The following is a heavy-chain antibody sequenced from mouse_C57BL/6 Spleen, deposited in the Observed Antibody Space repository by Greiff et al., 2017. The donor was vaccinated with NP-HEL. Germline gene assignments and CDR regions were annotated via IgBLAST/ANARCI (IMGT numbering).Heavy chain of an antibody. J-gene: IGHJ2*01. Sequence: VQLQQSGAELVRPGASVTLSCKASGYTFTDYEMHWVKQTPVHGLEWIGAIDPETGGTAYNQKFKGKAILTADKSSSTAYMELRSLTSEDSAVYYCTRGITTVVVGDYWGQGTTLTVSS. D-gene: IGHD1-1*01. CDR2: IDPETGGT. V-gene: IGHV1-15*01. CDR1: GYTFTDYE. CDR3: TRGITTVVVGDY.